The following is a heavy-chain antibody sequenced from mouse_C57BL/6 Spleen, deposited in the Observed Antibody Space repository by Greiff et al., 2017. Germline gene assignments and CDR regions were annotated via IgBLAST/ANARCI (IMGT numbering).Heavy chain of an antibody. CDR1: GYTFTSYW. J-gene: IGHJ2*01. Sequence: QVQLQQPGAELVKPGASVKLSCKASGYTFTSYWMHWVKQRPGQGLEWIGMIHPNSGSTNYNEKFKSKATLTVDKSSSTAYMQLSSLTSEDSAVYYCARWDYGSTFDYRGQGTTLTVSS. V-gene: IGHV1-64*01. D-gene: IGHD1-1*01. CDR2: IHPNSGST. CDR3: ARWDYGSTFDY.